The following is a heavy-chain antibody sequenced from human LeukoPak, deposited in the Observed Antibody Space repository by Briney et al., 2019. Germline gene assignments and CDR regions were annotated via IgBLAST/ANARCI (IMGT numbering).Heavy chain of an antibody. CDR1: GFTFSSYW. V-gene: IGHV3-7*01. CDR2: IKQDGSEK. D-gene: IGHD1-26*01. Sequence: GGSLRLSCAAPGFTFSSYWMSWVRQAPGKGLEWVANIKQDGSEKYYVDSVKGRFTISRDNAKNSLYLQMNSLRAEDTAVYYCARDTLFDSGSYYWGQGTLVTVSS. CDR3: ARDTLFDSGSYY. J-gene: IGHJ4*02.